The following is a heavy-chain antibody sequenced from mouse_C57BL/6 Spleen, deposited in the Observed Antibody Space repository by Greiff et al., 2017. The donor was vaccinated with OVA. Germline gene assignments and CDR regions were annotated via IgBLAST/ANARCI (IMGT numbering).Heavy chain of an antibody. J-gene: IGHJ3*01. CDR3: ARWDDYDWFAY. CDR2: IYPGDGDT. V-gene: IGHV1-82*01. CDR1: GYAFSSSW. D-gene: IGHD2-4*01. Sequence: QVQLQQSGPELVKPGASVKISCKASGYAFSSSWLNWVKQRPGRGLEWIGRIYPGDGDTNYNGTLKGKATLTADKTSSTAYMLHSSLTSEDDAVYYCARWDDYDWFAYWGQGTLVTVSA.